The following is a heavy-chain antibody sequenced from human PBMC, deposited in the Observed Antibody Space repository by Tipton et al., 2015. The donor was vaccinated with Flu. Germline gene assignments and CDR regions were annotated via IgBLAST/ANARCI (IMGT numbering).Heavy chain of an antibody. V-gene: IGHV4-59*12. D-gene: IGHD5-18*01. CDR3: ARDRSLAPGAMVD. CDR1: GDSISGYF. CDR2: VHYTGTT. Sequence: TLSLTCSVHGDSISGYFWSWLRQPPGKGLEWIGYVHYTGTTKHNPSLQSRVTVSVDRAKKYFSLNLSSVTAADTAVYFCARDRSLAPGAMVDWGQGTRVTVSS. J-gene: IGHJ4*02.